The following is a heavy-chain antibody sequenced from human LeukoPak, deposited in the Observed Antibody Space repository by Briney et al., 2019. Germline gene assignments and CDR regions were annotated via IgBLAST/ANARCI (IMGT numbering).Heavy chain of an antibody. CDR3: AKDYGAARALANYYGMDV. J-gene: IGHJ6*02. D-gene: IGHD6-6*01. V-gene: IGHV3-74*01. Sequence: GGSLRLSCAASGLIFSNYWMHWVRQAPGKGLEWVSHIKSDGSIIKYADSVKGRFTISRDNSKNTLYLQMNSLRAEDTAVYYCAKDYGAARALANYYGMDVWGQGTTVTVSS. CDR2: IKSDGSII. CDR1: GLIFSNYW.